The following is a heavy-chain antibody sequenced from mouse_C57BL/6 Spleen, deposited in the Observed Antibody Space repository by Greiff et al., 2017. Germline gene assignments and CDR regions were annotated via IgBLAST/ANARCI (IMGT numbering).Heavy chain of an antibody. D-gene: IGHD1-1*01. V-gene: IGHV1-12*01. Sequence: QVQLQQSGAELVRPGASVKMSCKASGYTFTSYNMHWVKQTPRQGLEWIGAIYPGNGDTSYNQKFKGKATLTVDKSSSTAYMQLSSLTSEDSAIYYCARGDYYGSSYSYYFDYWGQGTTLTVSS. J-gene: IGHJ2*01. CDR1: GYTFTSYN. CDR2: IYPGNGDT. CDR3: ARGDYYGSSYSYYFDY.